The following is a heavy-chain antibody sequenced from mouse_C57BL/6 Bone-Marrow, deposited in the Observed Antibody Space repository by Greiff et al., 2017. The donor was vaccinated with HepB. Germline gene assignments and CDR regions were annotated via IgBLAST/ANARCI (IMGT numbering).Heavy chain of an antibody. Sequence: EVQGVESGGGLVKPGGSLKLSCAVSGFTFSDYGMHWVRQAPEKGLEWVAYISSGSSTIYYADTVKGRFTNSRDNAKNNLFLQMTSLRSEDTAMYYGARGKGDYWGQGTTLTVSS. CDR2: ISSGSSTI. D-gene: IGHD1-3*01. CDR3: ARGKGDY. CDR1: GFTFSDYG. J-gene: IGHJ2*01. V-gene: IGHV5-17*01.